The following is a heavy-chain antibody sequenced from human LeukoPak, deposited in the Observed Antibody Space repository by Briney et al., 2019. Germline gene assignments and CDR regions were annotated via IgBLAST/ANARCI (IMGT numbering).Heavy chain of an antibody. D-gene: IGHD3-22*01. CDR3: AKDHDSSGCFDY. J-gene: IGHJ4*02. Sequence: GGSLRLSCAASGLTFIRYALSWVRQAPGKGLEWVATISGGGGSTYYADSVEGPFTISRDNSKNMLYLQMNSLRAEDTAVYCCAKDHDSSGCFDYWGQGTLVTVSS. CDR2: ISGGGGST. CDR1: GLTFIRYA. V-gene: IGHV3-23*01.